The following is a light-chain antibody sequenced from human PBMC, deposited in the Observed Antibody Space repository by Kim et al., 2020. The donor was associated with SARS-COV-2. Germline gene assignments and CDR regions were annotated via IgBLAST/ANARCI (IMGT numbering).Light chain of an antibody. Sequence: SYELTQPPSVSVSPGQTVTITCSGSNLGDKYAYWYQKKAGQSPVLVIYQHTKRPSGISQRFSGSSSGNTATLTISRAQTMVEADYYCQAWDNNAAVFGGGTQLTVL. J-gene: IGLJ3*02. CDR1: NLGDKY. CDR3: QAWDNNAAV. V-gene: IGLV3-1*01. CDR2: QHT.